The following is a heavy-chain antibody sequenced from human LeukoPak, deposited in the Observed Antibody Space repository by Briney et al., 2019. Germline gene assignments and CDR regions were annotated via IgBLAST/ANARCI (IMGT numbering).Heavy chain of an antibody. Sequence: PSETLSLTCAVSGGSISSSNWWSWVRQPPGKGLEWIGYIYYSGSTNYNPSLKSRVTISVDTSKNQFSLKLTSVTAADTAVYYCAREVVAAPGTVDYWGQGTLVTVSS. CDR2: IYYSGST. CDR1: GGSISSSNW. CDR3: AREVVAAPGTVDY. V-gene: IGHV4-4*02. J-gene: IGHJ4*02. D-gene: IGHD6-13*01.